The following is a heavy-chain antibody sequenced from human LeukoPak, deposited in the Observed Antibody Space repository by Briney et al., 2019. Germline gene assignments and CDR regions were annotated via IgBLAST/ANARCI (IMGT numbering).Heavy chain of an antibody. J-gene: IGHJ4*02. V-gene: IGHV3-7*01. Sequence: GGSLRLSCAASGFTFSTYWMTWVRQAPGKGLEWVANIKQDGSEKYYVDSVKGRFTISRDNANNSLYLQMNSVRAEDTAVYYCATVWVPDYDFWSDYPKAFVDYWGQGTLVTVSS. CDR2: IKQDGSEK. D-gene: IGHD3-3*01. CDR3: ATVWVPDYDFWSDYPKAFVDY. CDR1: GFTFSTYW.